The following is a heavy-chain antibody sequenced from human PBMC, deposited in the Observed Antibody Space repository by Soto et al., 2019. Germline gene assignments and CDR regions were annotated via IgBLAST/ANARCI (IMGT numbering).Heavy chain of an antibody. CDR3: ASSGIVGREVNTWFDP. D-gene: IGHD3-22*01. CDR2: ISYRGST. Sequence: SETLSLTCTVSAGSITTSYWSCIRQPLGKALEWIGYISYRGSTNYNPSLKSRLTISIDTSKSQISLKLASMTTADTAVYYCASSGIVGREVNTWFDPWGQGTLVTVSS. V-gene: IGHV4-59*01. CDR1: AGSITTSY. J-gene: IGHJ5*02.